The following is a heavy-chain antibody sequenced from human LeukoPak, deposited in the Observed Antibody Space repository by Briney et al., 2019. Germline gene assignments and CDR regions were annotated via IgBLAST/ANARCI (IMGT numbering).Heavy chain of an antibody. CDR1: GFTFSSHA. V-gene: IGHV3-23*01. CDR2: ISGSGGST. CDR3: AKALYNIAAAGTYYYYGVDV. J-gene: IGHJ6*02. Sequence: GGSLRLSCAASGFTFSSHAMSWVRQAPGKGLEWVSAISGSGGSTYYADSVKGRFTISRDNSKNTLYLQMNSLRAEDTAAYYCAKALYNIAAAGTYYYYGVDVWGQGTTVTVSS. D-gene: IGHD6-13*01.